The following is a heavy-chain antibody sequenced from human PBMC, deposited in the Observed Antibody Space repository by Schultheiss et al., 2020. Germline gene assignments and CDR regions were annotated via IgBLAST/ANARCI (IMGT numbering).Heavy chain of an antibody. V-gene: IGHV3-21*01. CDR1: GFTFSSYS. J-gene: IGHJ6*02. CDR2: ISSSSSYI. CDR3: ARAKWYCSGGSCYPPNYYGMDV. D-gene: IGHD2-15*01. Sequence: GESLKISCAASGFTFSSYSMNWVRQAPGKGLEWDSSISSSSSYIYYADSVKGRFTISRDNAKNSLYLQMNSLRAEDTAVYYCARAKWYCSGGSCYPPNYYGMDVWGQGTTVTVS.